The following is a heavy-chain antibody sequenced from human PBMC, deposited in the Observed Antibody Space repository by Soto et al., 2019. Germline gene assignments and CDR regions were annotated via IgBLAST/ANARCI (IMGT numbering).Heavy chain of an antibody. CDR1: GFAFSSYW. CDR3: ARVGYSSAWLLNY. Sequence: PGGYLRLSCAASGFAFSSYWMHWVRQAPRKGLVWVSRINSDGSSTTYADSVKGRFTISRDNAKNTLYLQMNSLRAEDTAVYYCARVGYSSAWLLNYWGQGPLVTVSS. V-gene: IGHV3-74*01. J-gene: IGHJ4*02. CDR2: INSDGSST. D-gene: IGHD6-25*01.